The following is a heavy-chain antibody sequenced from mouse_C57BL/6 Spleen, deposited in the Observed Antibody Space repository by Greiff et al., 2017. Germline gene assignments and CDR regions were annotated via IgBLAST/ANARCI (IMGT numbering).Heavy chain of an antibody. Sequence: QVKLQQPGAELVKPGASVKLSCKASGYTFTSYWMQWVKQRPGQGLEWIGEIDPSDSYTNYNQKFKGKATLTVDPSSSTAYMQLSSLTSEDSAVYYCARRFEGTFDYWGQGTTLTVSS. CDR3: ARRFEGTFDY. D-gene: IGHD3-3*01. V-gene: IGHV1-50*01. CDR1: GYTFTSYW. J-gene: IGHJ2*01. CDR2: IDPSDSYT.